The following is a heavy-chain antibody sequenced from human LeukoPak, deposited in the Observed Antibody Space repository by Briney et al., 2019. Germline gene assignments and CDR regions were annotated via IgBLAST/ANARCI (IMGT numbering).Heavy chain of an antibody. J-gene: IGHJ4*02. D-gene: IGHD3-22*01. CDR2: VYPGDSDT. CDR1: GYTFTSYW. Sequence: GESLKISCQGSGYTFTSYWIGRVRQMPEKGLEWMGIVYPGDSDTRYSPSFQGQVTISADKSISTAYLQWSSLKASDTAMYYCARPDYYDTSADSWGQGNLVTVSS. V-gene: IGHV5-51*01. CDR3: ARPDYYDTSADS.